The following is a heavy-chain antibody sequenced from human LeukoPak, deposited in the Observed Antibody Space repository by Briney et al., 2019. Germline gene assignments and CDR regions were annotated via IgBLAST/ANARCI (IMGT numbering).Heavy chain of an antibody. V-gene: IGHV1-69*04. Sequence: SVKVSCKASGGTFSSYAISWVRQAPGQGLEWMGRIIPIFGIANYAQKFQGRVTITADKSTSTAYMELSSLRSEDTAVYYCARELSSGSYYSDYWGQGTLVTVSS. CDR3: ARELSSGSYYSDY. CDR1: GGTFSSYA. D-gene: IGHD3-10*01. J-gene: IGHJ4*02. CDR2: IIPIFGIA.